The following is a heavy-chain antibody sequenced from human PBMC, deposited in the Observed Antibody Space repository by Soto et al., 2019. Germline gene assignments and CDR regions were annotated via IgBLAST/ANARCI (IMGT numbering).Heavy chain of an antibody. V-gene: IGHV4-39*01. CDR3: GRVMIGTSRHTDSDY. J-gene: IGHJ4*02. D-gene: IGHD2-2*01. Sequence: SETLSLTCSVSGASISSRDYYWGWIRQTPGKGLGWIGNIDYNGVTYYNPSLKSRVTVSKDTSKNQFSLKVASVTAADTAIYYCGRVMIGTSRHTDSDYWGQGTQVTV. CDR2: IDYNGVT. CDR1: GASISSRDYY.